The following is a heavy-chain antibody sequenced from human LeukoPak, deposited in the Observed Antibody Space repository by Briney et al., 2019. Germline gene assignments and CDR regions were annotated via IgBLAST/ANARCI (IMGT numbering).Heavy chain of an antibody. V-gene: IGHV4-39*01. CDR3: ARLKTVTIDY. Sequence: SETLSLTCTVSGGSISSSSYYWGWIRQPPGQGLEWIGSIYYSGSTYYNPSLKSRVTISVDTSKNQFSLKLSSVTAADTAVYYCARLKTVTIDYWGQGTLVTVSS. CDR1: GGSISSSSYY. J-gene: IGHJ4*02. CDR2: IYYSGST. D-gene: IGHD4-17*01.